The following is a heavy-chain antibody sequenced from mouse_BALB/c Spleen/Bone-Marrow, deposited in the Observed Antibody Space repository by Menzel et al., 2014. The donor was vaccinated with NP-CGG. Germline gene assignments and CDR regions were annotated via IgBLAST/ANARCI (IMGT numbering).Heavy chain of an antibody. Sequence: VQLQQSGAELVKPGASVKLSCKASGYSFTRYYMYWVKQRPGQGLEWIGEINPSNGGTNFNEKFKSKATLTVDKSSSTAYMQGSSLTSEDSAVYYCTRSNYGYWYFDVWGAGTTVTVSS. V-gene: IGHV1S81*02. CDR2: INPSNGGT. CDR3: TRSNYGYWYFDV. D-gene: IGHD1-1*01. J-gene: IGHJ1*01. CDR1: GYSFTRYY.